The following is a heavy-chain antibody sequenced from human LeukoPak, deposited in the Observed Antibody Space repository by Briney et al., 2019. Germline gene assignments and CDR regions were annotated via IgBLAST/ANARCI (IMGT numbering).Heavy chain of an antibody. D-gene: IGHD6-6*01. CDR2: ISSSSSYI. CDR3: AKTYSSSSSYHYYYMDV. V-gene: IGHV3-21*04. Sequence: GGSLRLSCAASGFTFSSYSMNWVRQAPGKGLEWVSSISSSSSYIYYADSVKGRFTISRDNAKNSLYLQMNSLRAEDTAVYYCAKTYSSSSSYHYYYMDVWGKGTTVTVSS. J-gene: IGHJ6*03. CDR1: GFTFSSYS.